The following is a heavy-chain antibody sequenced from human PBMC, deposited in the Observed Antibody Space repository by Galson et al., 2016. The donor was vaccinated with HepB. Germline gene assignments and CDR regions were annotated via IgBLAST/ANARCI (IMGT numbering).Heavy chain of an antibody. J-gene: IGHJ5*02. CDR3: AKKWVVVGVTDYFAA. D-gene: IGHD2-15*01. CDR2: ISGSSDST. Sequence: SLRLSCAASGFSFSSYAMTWVRQTPGKGLEWVVSISGSSDSTTYADSVKGRFTISRDNSKNTLYLQMNSLTAEDTAIYYCAKKWVVVGVTDYFAAWGQGTLVTVSS. V-gene: IGHV3-23*01. CDR1: GFSFSSYA.